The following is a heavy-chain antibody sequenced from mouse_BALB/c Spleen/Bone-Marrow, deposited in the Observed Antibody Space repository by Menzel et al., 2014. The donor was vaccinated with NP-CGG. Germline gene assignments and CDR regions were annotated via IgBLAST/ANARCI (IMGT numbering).Heavy chain of an antibody. J-gene: IGHJ1*01. CDR3: ARRDYWYFDV. CDR2: INPSTGYT. V-gene: IGHV1-7*01. CDR1: GYTFTSYW. Sequence: VQLQQSGAEPAKPGASVKMSCKASGYTFTSYWMHWVKQRPGQGLEWIGYINPSTGYTEYNQKFKDKATLTADKSSSTAYMQLSSLTSEDSAVYYCARRDYWYFDVWGAGTTVTVSS.